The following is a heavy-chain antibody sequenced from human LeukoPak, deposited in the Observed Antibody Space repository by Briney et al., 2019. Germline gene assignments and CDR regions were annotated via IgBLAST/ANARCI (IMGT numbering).Heavy chain of an antibody. Sequence: ASVKVSCKASGYTFTYNDVNWVRQATGQGLEWMGWMNPGTVNTGYAQKFQGRLAMTADTSINTAYMELSGLTSEDTAVYHCARGRAAADWGQGTLVTVSS. J-gene: IGHJ4*02. D-gene: IGHD2-15*01. CDR3: ARGRAAAD. CDR1: GYTFTYND. V-gene: IGHV1-8*01. CDR2: MNPGTVNT.